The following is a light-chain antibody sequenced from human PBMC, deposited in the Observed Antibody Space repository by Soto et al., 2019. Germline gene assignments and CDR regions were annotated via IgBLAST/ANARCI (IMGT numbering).Light chain of an antibody. V-gene: IGKV1-33*01. CDR3: QQYDNLIT. CDR2: DAS. J-gene: IGKJ5*01. Sequence: DIQMTQSPSSLSASVGDRVTITCQASQDINKNLIWYQQKPGKAPKLLIYDASDLETGVPSRFSGSGSGTDFTFTISSLQPEDIATYYCQQYDNLITFGQGTRLEI. CDR1: QDINKN.